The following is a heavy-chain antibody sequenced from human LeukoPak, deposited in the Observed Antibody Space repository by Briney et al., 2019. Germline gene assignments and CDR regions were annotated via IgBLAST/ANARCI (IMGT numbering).Heavy chain of an antibody. CDR3: ARSYYDYVWGSYRTDY. J-gene: IGHJ4*02. CDR1: GFTFSTYW. CDR2: TNQDGREK. Sequence: GGYLRFSCAASGFTFSTYWMRWVRQAPGQGLEWVANTNQDGREKSYVDSVKVRFTVSRDNAKNSLYLQMNSLRAEDTAVYYCARSYYDYVWGSYRTDYWGQGTLVTVSS. D-gene: IGHD3-16*02. V-gene: IGHV3-7*01.